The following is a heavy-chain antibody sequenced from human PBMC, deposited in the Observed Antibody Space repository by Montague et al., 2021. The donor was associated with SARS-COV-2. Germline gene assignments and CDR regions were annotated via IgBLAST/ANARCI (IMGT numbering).Heavy chain of an antibody. CDR3: ARYYYDSSGYYYFDY. CDR2: IDWDNDK. Sequence: PALVKSTQTLTLTCTFSGFSLSTSGMCVSWIRQLPGKALEWLALIDWDNDKYYSTSLKTRLTISKDTSKNQVVLTMTNMDPVDTATYYCARYYYDSSGYYYFDYWGQGTLVTVSS. J-gene: IGHJ4*02. D-gene: IGHD3-22*01. CDR1: GFSLSTSGMC. V-gene: IGHV2-70*01.